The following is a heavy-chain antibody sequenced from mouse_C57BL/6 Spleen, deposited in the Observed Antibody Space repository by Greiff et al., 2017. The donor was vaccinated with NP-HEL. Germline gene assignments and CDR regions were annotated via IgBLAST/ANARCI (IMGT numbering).Heavy chain of an antibody. Sequence: EVMLVESEGGLVQPGSSMKLSCTASGFTFSDYYMAWVRQVPEKGLEWVANINYDGSSTYYLDSLKSRFIISRDNAKNILYLQMSSLKSEDTATYYCARDGLRDYAMDYWGQGTSVTVSS. CDR1: GFTFSDYY. D-gene: IGHD2-2*01. V-gene: IGHV5-16*01. CDR3: ARDGLRDYAMDY. CDR2: INYDGSST. J-gene: IGHJ4*01.